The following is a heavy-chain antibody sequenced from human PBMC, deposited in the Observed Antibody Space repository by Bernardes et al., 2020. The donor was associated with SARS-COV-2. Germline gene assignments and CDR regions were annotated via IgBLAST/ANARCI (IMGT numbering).Heavy chain of an antibody. D-gene: IGHD1-26*01. CDR2: INGDGSST. CDR1: GFTFSSYW. CDR3: ARGSGNYYFDY. Sequence: VGSLRLSCEASGFTFSSYWMHWVRQVPGKGLVWVSRINGDGSSTTYADSVKGRFTISRDNARNTLYLQMNSLRAEDTAVYYCARGSGNYYFDYWGQGTLVTVSS. V-gene: IGHV3-74*01. J-gene: IGHJ4*02.